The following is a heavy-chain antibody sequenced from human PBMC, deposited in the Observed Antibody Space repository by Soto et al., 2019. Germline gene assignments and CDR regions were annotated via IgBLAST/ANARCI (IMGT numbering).Heavy chain of an antibody. D-gene: IGHD6-13*01. CDR2: ISGGTSST. CDR3: AKERWAAAGTPTLDY. CDR1: GFTFSSYA. Sequence: EVQLLESGGGLVQPGGSLRLSCAASGFTFSSYAMSWVRQAPGKGLEWVSAISGGTSSTYYADSVKGRVTIFRDNSKNTLYLQMNSLRAEDTAVYYCAKERWAAAGTPTLDYWGQGTLVTVSS. V-gene: IGHV3-23*01. J-gene: IGHJ4*02.